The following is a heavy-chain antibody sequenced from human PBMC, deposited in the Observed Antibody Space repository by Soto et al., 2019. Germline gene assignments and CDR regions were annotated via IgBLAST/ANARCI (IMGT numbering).Heavy chain of an antibody. CDR2: ISSSNDGT. CDR3: ARDLGGSRDS. D-gene: IGHD1-26*01. Sequence: ASVKVSCKASGNTFTGYYIHWVRQAPGQGLEWTGWISSSNDGTTYAEKFQGRVTMTRDTSTSTAYMELSRLRSDDTAVYYCARDLGGSRDSWGQGTLVTVSS. CDR1: GNTFTGYY. V-gene: IGHV1-2*02. J-gene: IGHJ4*02.